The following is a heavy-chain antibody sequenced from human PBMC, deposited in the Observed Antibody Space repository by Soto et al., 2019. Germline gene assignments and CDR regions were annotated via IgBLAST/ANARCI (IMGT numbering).Heavy chain of an antibody. CDR1: GGSISSGGYS. V-gene: IGHV4-30-2*01. Sequence: QLQLQESGSGLVKPSQTLSLTCAVSGGSISSGGYSWSWIRQPPGKGLEWIGYMYHSGSTYYNPSRARRATTSVARSQNQFSLKLRSVTAADTAVYSCARVPDYWGQGMLVTVSS. CDR3: ARVPDY. J-gene: IGHJ4*02. D-gene: IGHD2-2*01. CDR2: MYHSGST.